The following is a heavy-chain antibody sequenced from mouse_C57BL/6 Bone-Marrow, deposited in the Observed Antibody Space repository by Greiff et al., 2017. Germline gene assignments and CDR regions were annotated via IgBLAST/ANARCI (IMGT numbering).Heavy chain of an antibody. J-gene: IGHJ2*01. D-gene: IGHD4-1*02. Sequence: EVKVVESGGGLVQPGGSLKLSCAASGFTFSDYYMYWVRQTPEKRLEWVAYISNGGGSTYYPDTVKGRSTISRDKANNTLYLQMSRLKSEDTAVYYCARRTFNFFFDYWGQGTTLTVSS. CDR3: ARRTFNFFFDY. CDR1: GFTFSDYY. CDR2: ISNGGGST. V-gene: IGHV5-12*01.